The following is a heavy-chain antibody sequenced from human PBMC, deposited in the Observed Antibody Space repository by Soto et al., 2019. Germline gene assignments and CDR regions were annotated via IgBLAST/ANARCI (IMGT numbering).Heavy chain of an antibody. CDR2: IKQDGSEK. CDR3: ARVVGNWNYAY. D-gene: IGHD1-7*01. V-gene: IGHV3-7*05. Sequence: EVQLVESGGGLVQPGGSLRLSCAASGFTFSSDWMSWVRQAPGKGLEWVANIKQDGSEKYYVDSVKGRFTISRDNAKNSLYLQMNSLRAEDTAVYYCARVVGNWNYAYWGQGTLVTVSS. J-gene: IGHJ4*02. CDR1: GFTFSSDW.